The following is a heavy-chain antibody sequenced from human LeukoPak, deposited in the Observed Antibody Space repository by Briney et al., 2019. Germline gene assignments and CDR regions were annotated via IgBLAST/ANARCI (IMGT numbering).Heavy chain of an antibody. CDR3: ARSRVIAVAGPPGDY. CDR1: GYTFTGYY. V-gene: IGHV1-2*02. D-gene: IGHD6-19*01. CDR2: INPNSGGT. J-gene: IGHJ4*02. Sequence: ASVKVSCKASGYTFTGYYMHWVRQAPGQGLEWMGWINPNSGGTNYVQKFQGRVTMTRDTSISTAYMALSRLRSDDTAVYYCARSRVIAVAGPPGDYWGQGTLVTVSS.